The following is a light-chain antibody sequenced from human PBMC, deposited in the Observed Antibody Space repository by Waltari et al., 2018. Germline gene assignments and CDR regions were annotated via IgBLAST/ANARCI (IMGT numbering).Light chain of an antibody. CDR1: QSVSSSY. CDR2: GAS. Sequence: EIVLTQSPGTLSLSPGERATLSCRASQSVSSSYVAWYQQKPGQAPRLLIYGASNRATGIPDRFSGSGSGTDFTLTISRLEPEDFAMYYCQQYGSSPRTFGGGTKVEIK. V-gene: IGKV3-20*01. J-gene: IGKJ4*01. CDR3: QQYGSSPRT.